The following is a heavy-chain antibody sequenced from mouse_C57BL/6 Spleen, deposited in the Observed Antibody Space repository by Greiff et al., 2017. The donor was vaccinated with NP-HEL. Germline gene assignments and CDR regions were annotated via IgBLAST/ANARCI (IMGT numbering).Heavy chain of an antibody. Sequence: EVKVEESGGGLVQPGGSMKLSCAASGFTFSDAWMDWVRQSPEKGLEWVAEIRNKANNHATYYAESVKGRFTISRDDSKSSVYLQMNSLRAEDTGIYYCTRPGDPAYYFDYWGQGTTLTVSS. CDR3: TRPGDPAYYFDY. V-gene: IGHV6-6*01. CDR1: GFTFSDAW. D-gene: IGHD1-2*01. J-gene: IGHJ2*01. CDR2: IRNKANNHAT.